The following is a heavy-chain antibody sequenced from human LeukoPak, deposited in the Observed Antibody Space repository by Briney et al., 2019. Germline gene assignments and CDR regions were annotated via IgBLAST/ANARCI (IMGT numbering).Heavy chain of an antibody. CDR2: ISSSASPI. CDR1: GFTFSDYY. CDR3: ARGAVAGSWSDFAAFDI. V-gene: IGHV3-11*01. J-gene: IGHJ3*02. D-gene: IGHD6-19*01. Sequence: NSGGSLRLSCAASGFTFSDYYMTWIRQAPGKGLEWVSYISSSASPIYYADSVKGRFTISRDNARNSLYLQMNTLRADDTAVYYCARGAVAGSWSDFAAFDIWGQGTMVTVS.